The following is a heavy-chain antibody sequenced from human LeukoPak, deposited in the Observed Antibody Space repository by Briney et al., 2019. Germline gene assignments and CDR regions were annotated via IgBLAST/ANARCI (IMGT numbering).Heavy chain of an antibody. V-gene: IGHV3-48*01. CDR1: GFTFSSYS. J-gene: IGHJ6*02. CDR3: AREGLRGLYYYGMDV. D-gene: IGHD4-17*01. Sequence: GGSLRPSCAASGFTFSSYSMNWIRQAPGKGLEWVSYISSSSSTIYYADSVKGRFTISRDNAKNSLYLQMNSLRAEDTAVYYCAREGLRGLYYYGMDVWGQGTTVTVSS. CDR2: ISSSSSTI.